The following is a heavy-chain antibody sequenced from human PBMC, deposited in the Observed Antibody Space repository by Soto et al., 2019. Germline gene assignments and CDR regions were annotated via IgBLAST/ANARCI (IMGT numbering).Heavy chain of an antibody. CDR3: ARGGGPAATEYNWFDP. V-gene: IGHV4-34*01. J-gene: IGHJ5*02. Sequence: SETLSLTCAFYCGAVSGYYWSWIRHPPGKGLEWIGEINHSGSTNYNPSLKSRVTISVDTSKNQFSLKLSSVTAADTAVYYCARGGGPAATEYNWFDPWGQGTLVTVSS. CDR1: CGAVSGYY. D-gene: IGHD2-2*01. CDR2: INHSGST.